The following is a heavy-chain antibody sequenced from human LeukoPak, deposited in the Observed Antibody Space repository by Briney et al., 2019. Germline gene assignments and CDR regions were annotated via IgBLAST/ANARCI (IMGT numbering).Heavy chain of an antibody. CDR1: GFTFSSYA. CDR2: ISGSGGGT. CDR3: VRDLGRYRNNCFDY. V-gene: IGHV3-23*01. D-gene: IGHD1-26*01. J-gene: IGHJ4*02. Sequence: PGGSLRLSCAASGFTFSSYAMSWVRQAPEKGLERVSPISGSGGGTYYADSVKGRFTISRDDSKNTLYLQMNSLRAEDTAVYYCVRDLGRYRNNCFDYWGQGTLVTVSS.